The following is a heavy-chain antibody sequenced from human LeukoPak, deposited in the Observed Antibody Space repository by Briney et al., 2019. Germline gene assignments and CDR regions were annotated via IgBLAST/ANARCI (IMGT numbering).Heavy chain of an antibody. Sequence: GGSLRLSCAASEFTVSNSYMSWVRQAPGKGLEWVSIIFSGGDTFYTYSVKGRFTISRDNSKNTVYLYMDGLRAEDTAVYYCARLAAYNFDGGCFDYWGLGTLVTVSS. D-gene: IGHD1-1*01. CDR3: ARLAAYNFDGGCFDY. V-gene: IGHV3-53*01. CDR2: IFSGGDT. CDR1: EFTVSNSY. J-gene: IGHJ4*02.